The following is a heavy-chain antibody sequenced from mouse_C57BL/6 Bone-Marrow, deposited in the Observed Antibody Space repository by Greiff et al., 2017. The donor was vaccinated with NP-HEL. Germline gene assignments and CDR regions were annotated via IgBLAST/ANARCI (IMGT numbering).Heavy chain of an antibody. Sequence: DVQLVESGEGLVKPGGSLKLSCAASGFTFSSYAMSWVRQTPEKRLEWVAYISSGGDYIYYADTVKGRFTISRDNARNTLYLQMSSLKSEDTAMYYCTNYGSSYGFAYWGQGTLVTVSA. CDR2: ISSGGDYI. V-gene: IGHV5-9-1*02. D-gene: IGHD1-1*01. J-gene: IGHJ3*01. CDR1: GFTFSSYA. CDR3: TNYGSSYGFAY.